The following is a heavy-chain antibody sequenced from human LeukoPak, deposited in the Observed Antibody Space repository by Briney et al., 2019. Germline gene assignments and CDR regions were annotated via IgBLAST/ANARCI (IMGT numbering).Heavy chain of an antibody. J-gene: IGHJ4*02. Sequence: GGSLRLSCAASGFTFSGYAMHWVLQAPGKGLEWVAVISYDGSNKYYADSVKGRFTISRDNSKNTLYLQMNSLRAEDTAVYYCARDLDGYNAGYFDYWGQGTLVTVSS. CDR1: GFTFSGYA. CDR2: ISYDGSNK. D-gene: IGHD5-24*01. CDR3: ARDLDGYNAGYFDY. V-gene: IGHV3-30*01.